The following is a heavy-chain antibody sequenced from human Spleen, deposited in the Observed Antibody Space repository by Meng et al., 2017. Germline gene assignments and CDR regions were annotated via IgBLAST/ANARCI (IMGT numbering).Heavy chain of an antibody. CDR3: ARHHWTDMVPFDY. CDR1: GGSISNNTYY. V-gene: IGHV4-39*07. D-gene: IGHD5-18*01. J-gene: IGHJ4*02. CDR2: IYYSGAT. Sequence: SETLSLTCTVSGGSISNNTYYWGWIRQPPGKGLEWIGSIYYSGATYYNPSLKSRVTISLDTSKNQFSLKLSSVTAADTAVYYCARHHWTDMVPFDYWGQGTLVTVSS.